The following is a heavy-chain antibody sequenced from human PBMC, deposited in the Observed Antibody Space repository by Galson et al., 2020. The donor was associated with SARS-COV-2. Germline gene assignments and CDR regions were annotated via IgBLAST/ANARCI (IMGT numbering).Heavy chain of an antibody. CDR2: IYHSGST. Sequence: SETLSLTCTVSGYSISSGYYWGWIRQPPGKGLEWIGSIYHSGSTYYNPSLKSRVTISVDTSKNQFSLKLSSVTAADTAVYYCARDPLYSSSWRDDYWGQGTLVTVSS. CDR1: GYSISSGYY. V-gene: IGHV4-38-2*02. J-gene: IGHJ4*02. CDR3: ARDPLYSSSWRDDY. D-gene: IGHD6-13*01.